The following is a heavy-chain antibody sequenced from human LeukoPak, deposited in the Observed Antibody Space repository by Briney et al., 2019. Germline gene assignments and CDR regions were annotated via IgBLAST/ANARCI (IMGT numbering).Heavy chain of an antibody. D-gene: IGHD6-13*01. V-gene: IGHV1-2*04. J-gene: IGHJ5*02. Sequence: ASVKVSCKASGYTFTSYYMHWVRQAPGQGLEWMGWINPNSGGTNYAQKFQGWVTMTRDTSISTAYMELSRLRSDDTAVYYCARRTAAGRTNWFDPWGQGTLVTVSS. CDR3: ARRTAAGRTNWFDP. CDR2: INPNSGGT. CDR1: GYTFTSYY.